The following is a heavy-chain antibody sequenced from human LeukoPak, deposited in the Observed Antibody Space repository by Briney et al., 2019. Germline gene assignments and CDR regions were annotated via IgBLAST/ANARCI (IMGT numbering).Heavy chain of an antibody. CDR3: AKERALSTLSPYYMDV. V-gene: IGHV3-30*02. CDR2: IRYDGSNK. Sequence: PGGSLRLSCAASGFTFSSYGMHWVRQAPGKGLEWVAFIRYDGSNKYYADSVKGRFTISRDNSKNTLYLQMNSLRAEDTAVYYCAKERALSTLSPYYMDVWGKGTTVTVSS. D-gene: IGHD2-2*01. CDR1: GFTFSSYG. J-gene: IGHJ6*03.